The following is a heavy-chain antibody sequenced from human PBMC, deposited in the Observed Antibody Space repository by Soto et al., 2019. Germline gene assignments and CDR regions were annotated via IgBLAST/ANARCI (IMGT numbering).Heavy chain of an antibody. J-gene: IGHJ6*02. CDR1: GDSISSYY. CDR2: IHYSGTT. CDR3: ARDELRSAVAGSFYGMDV. V-gene: IGHV4-59*01. Sequence: SETLSLTCTVSGDSISSYYWTWIRQPPGKGLEWIGYIHYSGTTNYNPSLKSRVTISLDTSKNQFSLKLRSVTAADTAVYYCARDELRSAVAGSFYGMDVWGQGTTVTASS. D-gene: IGHD6-13*01.